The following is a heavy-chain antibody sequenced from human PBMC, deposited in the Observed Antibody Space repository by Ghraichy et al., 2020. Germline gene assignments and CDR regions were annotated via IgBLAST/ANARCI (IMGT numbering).Heavy chain of an antibody. Sequence: SGPTLVKPTETLTLTCTFSGFSLNTRGMRVTWIRQPPGKALEWLARIDWDDDKIYRASLKTRLTVSKDTSKNQVVLTMTNMDPVDTATYYCARIIPYDSSGAADFWGQGTLVTVSS. D-gene: IGHD3-22*01. CDR2: IDWDDDK. J-gene: IGHJ4*02. CDR1: GFSLNTRGMR. V-gene: IGHV2-70*04. CDR3: ARIIPYDSSGAADF.